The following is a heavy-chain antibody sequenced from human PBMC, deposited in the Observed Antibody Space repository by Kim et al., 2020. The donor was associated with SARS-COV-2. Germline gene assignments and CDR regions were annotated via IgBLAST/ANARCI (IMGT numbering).Heavy chain of an antibody. CDR2: ISGSGGST. CDR3: AKDWRYGGHTGGRVVSYGMDV. Sequence: GGSLRLSCAASGFTFSSYAMSWVRQAPGKGLEWVSAISGSGGSTYYADSVKGRFTISRDNSKNTLYLQMNSLRAEDTAVYYCAKDWRYGGHTGGRVVSYGMDVWGQGTPVTVSS. J-gene: IGHJ6*02. D-gene: IGHD4-17*01. V-gene: IGHV3-23*01. CDR1: GFTFSSYA.